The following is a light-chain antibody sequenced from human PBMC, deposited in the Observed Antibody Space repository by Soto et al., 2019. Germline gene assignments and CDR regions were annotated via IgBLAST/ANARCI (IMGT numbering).Light chain of an antibody. V-gene: IGLV2-14*01. Sequence: QSALTQPASVSGSPGQSITISCTGTSSDVGGYNYVSWYQQHPGKAPKLIIYDVSNRPSGVSNRFSGSKSGNTASLTISGLQAEDEADYYCTSYTRSDTGVFGGGTKLTVL. CDR2: DVS. CDR3: TSYTRSDTGV. J-gene: IGLJ3*02. CDR1: SSDVGGYNY.